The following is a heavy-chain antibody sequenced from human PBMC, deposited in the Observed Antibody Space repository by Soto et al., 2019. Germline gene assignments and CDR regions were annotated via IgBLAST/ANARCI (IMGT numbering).Heavy chain of an antibody. D-gene: IGHD3-22*01. J-gene: IGHJ5*02. Sequence: HLQLQESSPGLVKPSETLPLTCTVSGGSINTCNYYWVWISQPPRKGLAWISSMYYSGTTYYNPSLKSRGTISVDTSKSRCCRKGSALTAAITGVYYYAIARYYDSSGYDYYHWGGRAPVTDS. CDR1: GGSINTCNYY. V-gene: IGHV4-39*01. CDR2: MYYSGTT. CDR3: AIARYYDSSGYDYYH.